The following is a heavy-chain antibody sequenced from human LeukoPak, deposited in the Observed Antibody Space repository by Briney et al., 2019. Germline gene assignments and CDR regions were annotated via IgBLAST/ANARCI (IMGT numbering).Heavy chain of an antibody. D-gene: IGHD2-2*01. CDR1: GYTFTGYY. CDR3: ARSVPAAGYDAFDI. Sequence: ASVKVSCKASGYTFTGYYMHWVRQAPGQGLEWMGWINPNSGGTNYAQKFQGRVTMTRDTSISTAYMELSRLRSDDTAVYYCARSVPAAGYDAFDIWGQGTMVTVSS. CDR2: INPNSGGT. V-gene: IGHV1-2*02. J-gene: IGHJ3*02.